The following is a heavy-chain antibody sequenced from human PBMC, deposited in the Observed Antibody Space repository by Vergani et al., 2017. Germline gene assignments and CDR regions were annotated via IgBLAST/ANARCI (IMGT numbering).Heavy chain of an antibody. V-gene: IGHV3-23*01. Sequence: EVQLLESGGGLVQPGGSLRLSCAASGIPFSTYAMTLVRQAPRKGLEWVSTISSDGGSTYYADSVKGRFTISRDNSKKTLSLQMNSLTAEDTAIYYCAGPQGTSAYYYGGFDYWGQGILVTVSS. J-gene: IGHJ4*02. D-gene: IGHD3-22*01. CDR2: ISSDGGST. CDR1: GIPFSTYA. CDR3: AGPQGTSAYYYGGFDY.